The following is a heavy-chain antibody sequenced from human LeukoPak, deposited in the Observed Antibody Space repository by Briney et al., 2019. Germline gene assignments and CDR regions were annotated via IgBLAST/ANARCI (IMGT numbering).Heavy chain of an antibody. V-gene: IGHV3-48*03. Sequence: GGSLRLSCAASGFTFSSYEMNWVRQAPGKGLEWVSYISSSGYTIYYADSVKGRFTISRDNDKNSLYLQMNSLRAEDTAVYYCAGAFRTQYYDILTGPYDYWGQGTLVTVSS. J-gene: IGHJ4*02. D-gene: IGHD3-9*01. CDR1: GFTFSSYE. CDR2: ISSSGYTI. CDR3: AGAFRTQYYDILTGPYDY.